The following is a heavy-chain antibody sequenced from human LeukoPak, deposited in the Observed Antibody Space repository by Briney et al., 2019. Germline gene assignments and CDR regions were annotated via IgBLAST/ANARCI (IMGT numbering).Heavy chain of an antibody. CDR3: ARLVCSGGSCGYDGGNVDY. D-gene: IGHD2-15*01. Sequence: RSSETLSLTCTVSGGSISSYYWSWIRQPPGKGLEWIGYIYYSGSTNYNPSLKSRVTISVDTSKNQFSLKLSSVTAADTAVYYCARLVCSGGSCGYDGGNVDYWGQGTLVTVSS. CDR1: GGSISSYY. V-gene: IGHV4-59*01. CDR2: IYYSGST. J-gene: IGHJ4*02.